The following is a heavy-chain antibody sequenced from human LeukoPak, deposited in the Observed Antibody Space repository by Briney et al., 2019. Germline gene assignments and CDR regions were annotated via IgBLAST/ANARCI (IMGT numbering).Heavy chain of an antibody. V-gene: IGHV3-48*03. CDR1: GFTFSSYE. Sequence: GGSLRLSCAASGFTFSSYEMNWVRQAPGKGLEWVSYISSSGSTICYADSAKGRFTISRDNAKNSLYLQMNSLRAEDTAVYYCAREGSSWSEGRLWYFDYWGQGTLVTVSS. CDR2: ISSSGSTI. D-gene: IGHD6-13*01. J-gene: IGHJ4*02. CDR3: AREGSSWSEGRLWYFDY.